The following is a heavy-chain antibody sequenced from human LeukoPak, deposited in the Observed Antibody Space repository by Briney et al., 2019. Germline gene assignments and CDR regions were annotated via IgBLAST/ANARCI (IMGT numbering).Heavy chain of an antibody. D-gene: IGHD6-19*01. CDR3: ARDSSSGYYPGLYFQH. CDR1: GDSISSGYY. Sequence: SETLSLTCTVSGDSISSGYYWGWIRQPPGKGLEWIGSIHHSGSTYFNPSLKSRVTMSVDTSKNQFSLKLSSVTAADTAMYYCARDSSSGYYPGLYFQHWGQGTLVTVSS. V-gene: IGHV4-38-2*02. J-gene: IGHJ1*01. CDR2: IHHSGST.